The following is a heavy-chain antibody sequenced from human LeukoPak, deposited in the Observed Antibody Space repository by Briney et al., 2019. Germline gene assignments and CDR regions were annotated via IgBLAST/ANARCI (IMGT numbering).Heavy chain of an antibody. CDR3: ARERQLVPYGMDV. CDR1: GFTFSSYG. V-gene: IGHV3-33*01. Sequence: GGSLRLSCAASGFTFSSYGMHWVRQAPGKGLEWVAVIWYDGSTKYYADSVKGRFTISRDNSKNTLYLQMNSLRAEDTAVYYCARERQLVPYGMDVWGQGTTVTVSS. J-gene: IGHJ6*02. D-gene: IGHD6-6*01. CDR2: IWYDGSTK.